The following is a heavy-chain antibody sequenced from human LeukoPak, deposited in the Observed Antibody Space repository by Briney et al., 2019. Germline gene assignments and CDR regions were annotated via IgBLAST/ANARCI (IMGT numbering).Heavy chain of an antibody. V-gene: IGHV1-2*02. CDR1: GYTFTGYY. Sequence: ASVKVSCKASGYTFTGYYMHWVRQAPGQGLEWMGWINPNSGGTNYAQKFQGRVTMTRDTSISTAYMELSRLRSDDTAVYYCAREPRIAAAGTKGFDPWGQGTLVTVSS. CDR2: INPNSGGT. J-gene: IGHJ5*02. D-gene: IGHD6-13*01. CDR3: AREPRIAAAGTKGFDP.